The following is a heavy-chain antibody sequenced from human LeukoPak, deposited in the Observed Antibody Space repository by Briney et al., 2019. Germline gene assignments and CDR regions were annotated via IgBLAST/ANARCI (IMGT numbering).Heavy chain of an antibody. Sequence: ASVKVSCKASGGTFSSYAISWVRQAPGQGLEWMGGIIPIFGTANYAQKFRGRVTITTDESTSTAYMELSSLRSEDTAVYYCARAFFRAGSYYNFNWFDPWGQGTLVTVSS. CDR2: IIPIFGTA. J-gene: IGHJ5*02. CDR1: GGTFSSYA. D-gene: IGHD3-10*01. CDR3: ARAFFRAGSYYNFNWFDP. V-gene: IGHV1-69*05.